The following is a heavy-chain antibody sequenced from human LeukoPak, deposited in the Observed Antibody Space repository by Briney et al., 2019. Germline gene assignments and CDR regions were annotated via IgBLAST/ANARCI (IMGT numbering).Heavy chain of an antibody. CDR1: GFTFSSYA. Sequence: PGRSLRLSCAASGFTFSSYAMSWVRQAPGKGLEWVSAISGSGGSPYYADSVKGRFTICRDNSKNTLFLQMNSLRAEDTAVYYCAKDVALEDSFDYWGQGALVTVSS. V-gene: IGHV3-23*01. CDR2: ISGSGGSP. CDR3: AKDVALEDSFDY. J-gene: IGHJ4*02. D-gene: IGHD2-21*01.